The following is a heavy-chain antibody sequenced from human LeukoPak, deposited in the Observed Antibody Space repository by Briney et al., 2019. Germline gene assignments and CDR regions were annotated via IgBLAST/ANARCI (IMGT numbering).Heavy chain of an antibody. V-gene: IGHV4-59*01. CDR3: ARHESSLRGSFDY. CDR1: GESFSGYY. D-gene: IGHD4-17*01. CDR2: IYYSGST. J-gene: IGHJ4*02. Sequence: SETLSLTCVVYGESFSGYYWTWIRQPPGKGLEWIGYIYYSGSTNYNPSLKSRVTISVDTSKNQFSLKLSSVTAADTAVYYCARHESSLRGSFDYWGQGTLVTVSS.